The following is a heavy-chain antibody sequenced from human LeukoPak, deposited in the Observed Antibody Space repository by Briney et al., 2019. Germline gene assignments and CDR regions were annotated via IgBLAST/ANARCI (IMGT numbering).Heavy chain of an antibody. CDR3: ASTYGSGSRGLYY. J-gene: IGHJ4*02. CDR2: ISGSGGST. V-gene: IGHV3-23*01. D-gene: IGHD3-10*01. CDR1: GFTFSSYA. Sequence: GGSLRLSCAASGFTFSSYAMSWVRQAPGKGLEWVSAISGSGGSTYYADSVKGRFTISRDNSKNTLYLQMNSLRAEDTAVYYCASTYGSGSRGLYYWGQGTLVTVSS.